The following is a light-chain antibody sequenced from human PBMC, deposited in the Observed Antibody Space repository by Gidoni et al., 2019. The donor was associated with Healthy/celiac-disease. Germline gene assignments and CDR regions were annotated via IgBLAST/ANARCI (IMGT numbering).Light chain of an antibody. V-gene: IGKV1-9*01. J-gene: IGKJ1*01. Sequence: DIQLTQSPSFLSASVGDRVTITCRASQGISSYLAWYQQKPGKAPKLLIYAASTLQSGVPSRFSGSGSGTEFTLTISSLQPEDFATYYGQQLNSSWTFGQGTKVEIK. CDR2: AAS. CDR3: QQLNSSWT. CDR1: QGISSY.